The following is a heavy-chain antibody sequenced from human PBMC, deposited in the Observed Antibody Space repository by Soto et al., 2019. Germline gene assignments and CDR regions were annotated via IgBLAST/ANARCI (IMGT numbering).Heavy chain of an antibody. D-gene: IGHD3-3*01. CDR3: ARHVXWSXXYLXYFDY. Sequence: SETLSLTCTVSGGSISSSSYYWGWIRQPPGKGLEWIGSIYYSGSTYYNTSLKSRVTISVDTSKNQFSLKLSSVTAADTAVYCXARHVXWSXXYLXYFDYWGQGTLVTVSS. J-gene: IGHJ4*02. V-gene: IGHV4-39*01. CDR1: GGSISSSSYY. CDR2: IYYSGST.